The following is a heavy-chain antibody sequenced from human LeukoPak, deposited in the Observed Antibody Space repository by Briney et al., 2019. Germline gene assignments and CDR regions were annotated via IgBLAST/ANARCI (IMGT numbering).Heavy chain of an antibody. Sequence: GGSLRLSCATSGFTFSSYTMNWVRQAPGAGLEWISSILSDSGTTIHYAASVRGRFTISRDNAKNSWFLQMNSLRVEDTAVYYCVRGTSHPVWGQGTTVTVSS. V-gene: IGHV3-48*04. CDR1: GFTFSSYT. J-gene: IGHJ3*01. D-gene: IGHD1-14*01. CDR2: ILSDSGTTI. CDR3: VRGTSHPV.